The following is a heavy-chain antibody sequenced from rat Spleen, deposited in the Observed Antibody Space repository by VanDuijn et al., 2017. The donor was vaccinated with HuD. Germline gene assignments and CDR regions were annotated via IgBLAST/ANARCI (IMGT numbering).Heavy chain of an antibody. Sequence: QVQLKESGPGLVQPSQTLSLTCTVSGFSLTSNSVHWVRQPPGKGLEWMGGIWGDGTTDYNSALKSRLSISRDTSKSQFFLKMNSLQTDDTGTYYCTRDGTTGLFAYVIDAWGQGASVTVSS. D-gene: IGHD1-11*01. J-gene: IGHJ4*01. CDR3: TRDGTTGLFAYVIDA. V-gene: IGHV2-1*01. CDR2: IWGDGTT. CDR1: GFSLTSNS.